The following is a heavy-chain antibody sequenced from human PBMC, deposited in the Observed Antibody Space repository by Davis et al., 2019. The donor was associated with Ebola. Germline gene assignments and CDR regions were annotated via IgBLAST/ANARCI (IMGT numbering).Heavy chain of an antibody. Sequence: GESLKISCAASGFSFRSHAMSWVRQAPGKGLEWVSVISGSGGSTYYADSVKGRFTISRDNSKNTLFLQMNSLRAEDTAVYYCAKDWLRYFDSFGYFDYWGQGTLVTVSS. CDR3: AKDWLRYFDSFGYFDY. J-gene: IGHJ4*02. CDR2: ISGSGGST. V-gene: IGHV3-23*01. D-gene: IGHD3-9*01. CDR1: GFSFRSHA.